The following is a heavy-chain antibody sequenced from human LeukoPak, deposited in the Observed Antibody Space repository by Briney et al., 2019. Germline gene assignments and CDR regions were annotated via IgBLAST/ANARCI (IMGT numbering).Heavy chain of an antibody. J-gene: IGHJ6*04. D-gene: IGHD3-10*02. CDR3: AELGITMIGGV. V-gene: IGHV3-48*03. Sequence: GGSLRLSCTTSGFIFGDYAMNWVRQAPGKGLEWVSYISSSGSTIYYADSVKGRFTISRDNAKNSLYLQMNSLRAEDTAVYYCAELGITMIGGVWGKGTTVTISS. CDR1: GFIFGDYA. CDR2: ISSSGSTI.